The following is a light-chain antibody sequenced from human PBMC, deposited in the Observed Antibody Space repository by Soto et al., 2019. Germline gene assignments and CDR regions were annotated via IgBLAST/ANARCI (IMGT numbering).Light chain of an antibody. CDR3: QEDNSWPFT. CDR2: EAS. J-gene: IGKJ3*01. Sequence: IVMTQSPATLSVSPGERATLSCRASQSVSSDLAWYQQKPGQAPRLLIYEASIRSTGIEARFSGSGSGTEFTLTITGLQSEDSAVYECQEDNSWPFTFGPGTKVEFK. V-gene: IGKV3-15*01. CDR1: QSVSSD.